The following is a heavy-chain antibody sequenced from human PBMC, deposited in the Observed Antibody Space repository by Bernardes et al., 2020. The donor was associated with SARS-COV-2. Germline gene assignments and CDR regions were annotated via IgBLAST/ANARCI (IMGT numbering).Heavy chain of an antibody. Sequence: GGSLRLSCAASGFTFSSFGMHWVRQAPGKGLEWVSRNSGNGRTTYYADSVKGRFTISRDNSKNTLYLQMNSLRAEDTALYYCAKRSRWSDYYIDYWGQGTLVTVSS. D-gene: IGHD3-3*01. CDR3: AKRSRWSDYYIDY. CDR2: NSGNGRTT. J-gene: IGHJ4*02. V-gene: IGHV3-23*01. CDR1: GFTFSSFG.